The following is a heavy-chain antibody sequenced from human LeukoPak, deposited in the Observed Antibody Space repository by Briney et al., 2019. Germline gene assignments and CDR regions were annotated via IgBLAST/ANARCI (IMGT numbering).Heavy chain of an antibody. J-gene: IGHJ4*02. V-gene: IGHV1-8*01. CDR1: GYTFTSYD. CDR2: MNPNSGNT. CDR3: ARGYPPTLDY. D-gene: IGHD2-2*01. Sequence: GASVKVSCKASGYTFTSYDINWVRQATGQGLEWMGWMNPNSGNTGYAQKFQGRVTMTRNTSISTAYMELSRLRSDDTAVYYCARGYPPTLDYWGQGTLVTVFS.